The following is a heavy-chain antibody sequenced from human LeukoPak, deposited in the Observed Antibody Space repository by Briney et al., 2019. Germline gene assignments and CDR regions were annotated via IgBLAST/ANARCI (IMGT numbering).Heavy chain of an antibody. D-gene: IGHD6-13*01. J-gene: IGHJ4*02. V-gene: IGHV4-61*02. CDR1: GGSISSGSYY. Sequence: PSQTLSLTCTVSGGSISSGSYYWSWIRQPAGKGLEWIGRIYTSGSTNYNPSLKSRVTISVDTSKNQFSLKLSSVTAADTAVYYCARVGGSAAATYYFDYWGQGTLVTVSS. CDR3: ARVGGSAAATYYFDY. CDR2: IYTSGST.